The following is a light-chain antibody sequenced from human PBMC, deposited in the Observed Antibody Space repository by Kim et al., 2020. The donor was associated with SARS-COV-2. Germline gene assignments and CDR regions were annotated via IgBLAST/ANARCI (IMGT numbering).Light chain of an antibody. CDR1: QGIDSW. CDR3: QQYRSYPWT. J-gene: IGKJ1*01. Sequence: DTQMTQSPSTLSASVGDRVIITCRASQGIDSWLAWYQQRPGIAPNLLIYQASILESGVPSRFSGSGSGTDFTLTISSLQPDDFATYYCQQYRSYPWTFGQGTKVDIK. CDR2: QAS. V-gene: IGKV1-5*03.